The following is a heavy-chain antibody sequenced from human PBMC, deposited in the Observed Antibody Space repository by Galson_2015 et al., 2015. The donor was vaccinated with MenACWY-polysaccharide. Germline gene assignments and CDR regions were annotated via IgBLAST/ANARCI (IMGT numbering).Heavy chain of an antibody. CDR1: GYTFTNFP. V-gene: IGHV1-3*01. CDR3: ARKSVYSSGVYHPDD. D-gene: IGHD6-19*01. J-gene: IGHJ4*02. CDR2: INPGNGDT. Sequence: SVKVSCKASGYTFTNFPIHWVRQAPGQRLEWMGWINPGNGDTGFSQKFQGRVIINRDTSASTTYMEMSSLISEDTAVYYCARKSVYSSGVYHPDDRGQGARVTVSS.